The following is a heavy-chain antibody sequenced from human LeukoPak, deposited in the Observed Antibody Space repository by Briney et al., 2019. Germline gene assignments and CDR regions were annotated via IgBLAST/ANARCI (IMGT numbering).Heavy chain of an antibody. CDR1: GFTFSSYW. V-gene: IGHV3-7*01. Sequence: GGSLRLSCAASGFTFSSYWMSWVRQAPGKGLEWVANIKQDGSEKYYVDPVKGRFTISRDNAKNSLYLQMNSLRAEDTAVYYCARDGDCSSTSCYTGTIDYWGQGTLVTVSS. D-gene: IGHD2-2*02. CDR2: IKQDGSEK. CDR3: ARDGDCSSTSCYTGTIDY. J-gene: IGHJ4*02.